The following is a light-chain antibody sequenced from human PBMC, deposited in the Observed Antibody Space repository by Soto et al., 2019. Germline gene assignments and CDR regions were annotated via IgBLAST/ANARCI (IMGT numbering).Light chain of an antibody. CDR3: AAWDDSLSGHYV. V-gene: IGLV1-40*01. CDR1: SSNIGAGYD. CDR2: GNS. J-gene: IGLJ1*01. Sequence: QSVLTQPPSVSGAPGQRVTISCTGSSSNIGAGYDVHWYQQLPGTAPKLLIYGNSNRPSGVPDRFSGSKSGTSASLAITGLQAEDEADYYCAAWDDSLSGHYVFGTGTKLTVL.